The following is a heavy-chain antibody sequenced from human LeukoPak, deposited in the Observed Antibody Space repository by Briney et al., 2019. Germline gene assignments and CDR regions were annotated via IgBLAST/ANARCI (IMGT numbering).Heavy chain of an antibody. CDR1: GGSFSGYY. CDR3: ARGLVGDY. J-gene: IGHJ4*02. V-gene: IGHV4-34*01. Sequence: SETLSLTCAVYGGSFSGYYWSWIRQPPGKGPEWIGEINHSGSTNYNPSLKSRVTISVDTSKNQFSLKLSSVTAADTAVYYCARGLVGDYWGQGTLVTVSS. CDR2: INHSGST. D-gene: IGHD3-10*01.